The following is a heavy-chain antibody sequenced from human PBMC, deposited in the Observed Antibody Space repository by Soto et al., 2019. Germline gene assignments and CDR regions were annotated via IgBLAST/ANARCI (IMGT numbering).Heavy chain of an antibody. CDR3: ARGADIQLWLAFDY. D-gene: IGHD5-18*01. J-gene: IGHJ4*02. V-gene: IGHV4-59*01. CDR2: ISDSGST. Sequence: NPSETLSLTCSVSGAAISDYYWSWIRQPPGKGLEWIGYISDSGSTNYNPSLRSRATMSLATSNNQFSLQLTSVTAADAAVYYCARGADIQLWLAFDYWGQGAPVTVSS. CDR1: GAAISDYY.